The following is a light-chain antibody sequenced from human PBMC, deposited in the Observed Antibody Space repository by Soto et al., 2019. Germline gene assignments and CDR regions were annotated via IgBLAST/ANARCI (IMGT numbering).Light chain of an antibody. CDR2: GAS. V-gene: IGKV3-15*01. J-gene: IGKJ1*01. Sequence: EIVMTQSPATLSVSPGERATLSCRASQSVSSNLAWYQQKPGQAPRLVIYGASTKATGIPARFSGSGSGTEFTLTISSLQSEDFAVYYWQQYNNWPRTFSQRTKVDIK. CDR3: QQYNNWPRT. CDR1: QSVSSN.